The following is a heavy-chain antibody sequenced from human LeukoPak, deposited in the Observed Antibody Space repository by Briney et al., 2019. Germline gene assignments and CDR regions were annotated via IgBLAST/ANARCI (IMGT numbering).Heavy chain of an antibody. V-gene: IGHV3-23*01. CDR3: AARTYCGGDCYPKTNWFDP. Sequence: GGSLRLSCAASGFTFSGYAMSWVRQAPGKGLEWVSAISGSGGSTYYADSVKGRFTISRDNSKNTLYLQMNSLRAEDTAVYYCAARTYCGGDCYPKTNWFDPWGQGTLVTVSS. D-gene: IGHD2-21*02. CDR1: GFTFSGYA. J-gene: IGHJ5*02. CDR2: ISGSGGST.